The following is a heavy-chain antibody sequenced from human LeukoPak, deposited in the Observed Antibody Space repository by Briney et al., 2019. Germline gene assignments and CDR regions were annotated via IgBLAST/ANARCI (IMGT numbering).Heavy chain of an antibody. V-gene: IGHV4-34*01. CDR3: ARGEVGGGNSYFDY. J-gene: IGHJ4*02. D-gene: IGHD4-23*01. CDR2: INHSGST. CDR1: GGSFSGYY. Sequence: SETLSLTCAVYGGSFSGYYWSWIRQPPGKGLEWIGEINHSGSTNYNPSLKSRVTISVDTSKNQFSLKLSSVTAADTAVYYCARGEVGGGNSYFDYWGQGTLVTVSS.